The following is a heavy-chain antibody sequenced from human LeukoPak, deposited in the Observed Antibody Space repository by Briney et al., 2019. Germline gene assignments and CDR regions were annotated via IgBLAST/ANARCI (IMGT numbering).Heavy chain of an antibody. CDR1: GFSFSRYW. Sequence: GGSLRLSCAASGFSFSRYWMSWVRQAPGKGLEWVANIKQDGSEKNYVESVKGRYTISRDNAKNSLYLQTNSLRAEDTAVYYCARAGQEWFGELGFDQWGQGTLVIVSS. CDR2: IKQDGSEK. CDR3: ARAGQEWFGELGFDQ. D-gene: IGHD3-10*01. J-gene: IGHJ4*02. V-gene: IGHV3-7*01.